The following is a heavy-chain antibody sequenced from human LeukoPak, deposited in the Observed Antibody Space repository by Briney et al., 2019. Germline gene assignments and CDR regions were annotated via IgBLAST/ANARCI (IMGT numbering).Heavy chain of an antibody. CDR2: IYNTGST. V-gene: IGHV3-53*01. J-gene: IGHJ3*01. CDR3: VRHVSGDCGRNCYSPDAYDL. Sequence: GGSLRLSCAASGVSVGSTYMTWVRQTPRKGLEWVSVIYNTGSTYYADSVRGRFTISRDISENAVSLQMNSLISEDTAVYYCVRHVSGDCGRNCYSPDAYDLWGQGTLVTVSS. CDR1: GVSVGSTY. D-gene: IGHD2-21*01.